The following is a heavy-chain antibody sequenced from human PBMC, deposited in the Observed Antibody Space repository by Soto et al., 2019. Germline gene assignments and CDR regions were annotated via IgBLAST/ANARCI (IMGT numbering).Heavy chain of an antibody. CDR1: GGTFSSYT. Sequence: QVQLVQSGAEVKKPGSSVKVSCKASGGTFSSYTISWVRQAPGQGLEWMGRIIPILGIANYAQKFQGRVTITADKSTSTAYMELSSLRSEDTAVYYCARVKVTTRPHAFDIWGQGTMVTVSS. D-gene: IGHD4-17*01. CDR3: ARVKVTTRPHAFDI. J-gene: IGHJ3*02. CDR2: IIPILGIA. V-gene: IGHV1-69*02.